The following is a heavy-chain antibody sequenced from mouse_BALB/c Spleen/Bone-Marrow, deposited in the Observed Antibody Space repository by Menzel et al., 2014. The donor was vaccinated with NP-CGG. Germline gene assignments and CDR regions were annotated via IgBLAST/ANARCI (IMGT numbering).Heavy chain of an antibody. J-gene: IGHJ3*01. V-gene: IGHV4-1*02. CDR2: INPNSRTT. CDR3: ARLGYYGGFAY. D-gene: IGHD2-3*01. Sequence: DVQLQESGGGLVQPGGSLKLSCAASGFAFSGFWMGWVRQAPGQGLEWIGEINPNSRTTNYTPSLKDRFIISRDNSKNTLDLQMSKVRAEDTVLYYCARLGYYGGFAYWGQGTLVTVSA. CDR1: GFAFSGFW.